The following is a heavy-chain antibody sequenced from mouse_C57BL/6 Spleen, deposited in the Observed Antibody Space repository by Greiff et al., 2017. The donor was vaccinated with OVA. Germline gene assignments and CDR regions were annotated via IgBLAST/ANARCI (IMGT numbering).Heavy chain of an antibody. V-gene: IGHV3-6*01. CDR2: ISYDGSN. CDR1: GYSITSGYY. CDR3: ASEDYYSNYPD. J-gene: IGHJ3*01. Sequence: VQLKESGPGLVKPSQSLSLTCSVTGYSITSGYYWNWIRQFPGNKLEWMGYISYDGSNNYNPSLKNRISITRDTSKNQFFLKLNSVTTEDTATYYCASEDYYSNYPDWGQGTLVTVSA. D-gene: IGHD2-5*01.